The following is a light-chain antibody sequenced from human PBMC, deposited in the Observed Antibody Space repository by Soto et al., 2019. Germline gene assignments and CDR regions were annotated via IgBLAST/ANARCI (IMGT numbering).Light chain of an antibody. V-gene: IGKV3-20*01. CDR1: QSVSSAY. CDR2: AAS. CDR3: QQYGSSPFT. Sequence: DIVLTQSPGTLSLSPGERATLSCRASQSVSSAYLAWYQQRPGQAPRLLIYAASSRATGIPDRFSGSGSGTDFTLTISRLEPEDFAVYYCQQYGSSPFTFGGGTKVEIK. J-gene: IGKJ4*01.